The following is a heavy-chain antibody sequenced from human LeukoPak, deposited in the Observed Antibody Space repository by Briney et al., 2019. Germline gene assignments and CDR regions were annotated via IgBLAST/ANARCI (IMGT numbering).Heavy chain of an antibody. Sequence: KPSETLSLTCAVYGGSFSGYYWSCIRQPPGKGLEWIGEINHSGSTNYNPSLKSRVTISVDTSKNQFSLKLSSVTAAETAVYYCARAPIVVVVSKLFDPWGQGSLLTVSS. V-gene: IGHV4-34*01. D-gene: IGHD2-15*01. CDR3: ARAPIVVVVSKLFDP. CDR1: GGSFSGYY. CDR2: INHSGST. J-gene: IGHJ5*02.